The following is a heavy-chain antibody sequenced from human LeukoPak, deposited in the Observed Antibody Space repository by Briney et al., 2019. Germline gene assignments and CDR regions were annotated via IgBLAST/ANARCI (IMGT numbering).Heavy chain of an antibody. J-gene: IGHJ3*02. CDR1: GYTFTSYA. CDR2: INTNTGNP. D-gene: IGHD6-13*01. V-gene: IGHV7-4-1*02. CDR3: VSSMLGMGIAAPWGAFDI. Sequence: ASVKVSCKASGYTFTSYAMNWVRQAPGQGLEWMGWINTNTGNPTYAQGFTGRFVFSLDTSVSTAYLQISSLKAEDTAVYYCVSSMLGMGIAAPWGAFDIWGQGTMVTVSS.